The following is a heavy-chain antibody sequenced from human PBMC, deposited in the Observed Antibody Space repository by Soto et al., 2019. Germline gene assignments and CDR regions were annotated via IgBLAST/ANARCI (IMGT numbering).Heavy chain of an antibody. Sequence: XESLKISCKGSGYSCTSYWISLVRQMPGKGLEWMGIIYPGDSDTRYSPSFQGQVTISADKSISTAYLQWSSLKASDTAMYYCESSSYYELDVWGQGTTVTVSS. CDR1: GYSCTSYW. V-gene: IGHV5-51*01. CDR2: IYPGDSDT. J-gene: IGHJ6*02. CDR3: ESSSYYELDV.